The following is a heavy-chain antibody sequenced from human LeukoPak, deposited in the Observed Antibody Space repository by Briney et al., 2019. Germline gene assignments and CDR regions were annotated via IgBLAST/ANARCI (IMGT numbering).Heavy chain of an antibody. V-gene: IGHV4-59*08. CDR2: IYYSGST. CDR3: ARRRRSGYYST. Sequence: SETLSLTCTVSGGSISSYYWSWIRQPPGKGLEWIGYIYYSGSTNYNPSLKSRVTISIQTSKNQFSLKLSSVTAADTAVYYCARRRRSGYYSTWGQGTLVTVSS. CDR1: GGSISSYY. D-gene: IGHD3-22*01. J-gene: IGHJ5*02.